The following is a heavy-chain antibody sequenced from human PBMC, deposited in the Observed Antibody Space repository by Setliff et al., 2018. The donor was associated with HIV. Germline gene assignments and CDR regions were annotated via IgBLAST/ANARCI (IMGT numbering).Heavy chain of an antibody. J-gene: IGHJ4*02. CDR2: MNPNSGNT. CDR3: AKPFGSDGSRQLDS. V-gene: IGHV1-8*02. CDR1: GYTFTSYD. Sequence: ASVKVRKASGYTFTSYDINWVRQATGQGLEWMGWMNPNSGNTGYAQKFQGRVTMTRNTSISTAYMELSSLRSDDTAIYYCAKPFGSDGSRQLDSWGQGTLVTVSS. D-gene: IGHD2-15*01.